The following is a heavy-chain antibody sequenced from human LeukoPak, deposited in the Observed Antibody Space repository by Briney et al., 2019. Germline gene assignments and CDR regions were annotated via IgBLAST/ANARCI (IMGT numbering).Heavy chain of an antibody. CDR3: ARLSGYSSSCVDY. J-gene: IGHJ4*02. Sequence: SETLSLTCTVSGVSISSSSYYWGWIRQPPGKGLEWIGSIYYSGSTYYNPSLKSRITISVATSKNQLSLKLSSVTAAASDVYYCARLSGYSSSCVDYWGQGTLVTVSS. CDR2: IYYSGST. D-gene: IGHD6-13*01. V-gene: IGHV4-39*01. CDR1: GVSISSSSYY.